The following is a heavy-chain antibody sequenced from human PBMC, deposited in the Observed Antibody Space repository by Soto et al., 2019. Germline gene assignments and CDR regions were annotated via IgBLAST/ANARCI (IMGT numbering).Heavy chain of an antibody. CDR2: ISAYNGNT. J-gene: IGHJ4*02. V-gene: IGHV1-18*01. CDR3: ARDGSHTSDIVVVPAAIDY. CDR1: GYTFTSYG. D-gene: IGHD2-2*01. Sequence: SVKVSCKASGYTFTSYGISWVRQAPGQGLEWMGWISAYNGNTNYAQKLQGRVTMTTDTSTSTAYMELRSLRSDDTAVYYCARDGSHTSDIVVVPAAIDYWGQGTLVTVSS.